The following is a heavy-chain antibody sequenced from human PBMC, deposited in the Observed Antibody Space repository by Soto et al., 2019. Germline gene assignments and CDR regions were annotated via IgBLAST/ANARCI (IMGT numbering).Heavy chain of an antibody. D-gene: IGHD3-10*01. CDR1: GGSFSGYY. CDR3: ARGRGDGYNQHWYFDL. V-gene: IGHV4-34*01. CDR2: INHSGSA. Sequence: QVQLQQWGAGLLKPSETLSLTCAVYGGSFSGYYWSWLRQPPGKGLEWIGGINHSGSATQNPSLKTRVTISVDTSNNQFSLKLSSVTAADTAVYYCARGRGDGYNQHWYFDLWGRGTLVTVSS. J-gene: IGHJ2*01.